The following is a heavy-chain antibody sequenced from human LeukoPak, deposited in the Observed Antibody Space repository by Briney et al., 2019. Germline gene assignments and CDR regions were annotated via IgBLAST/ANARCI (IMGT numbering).Heavy chain of an antibody. Sequence: SETLSLTCTVSGDSISNYYWSWIRQPPGKGLEWIGYIYYTGSTNYSPALKSRVTISVDTSKNQFSLKLTSVTAADTAVYYCARYGYSYGSQFDYWGQGTLVTVSS. CDR2: IYYTGST. V-gene: IGHV4-59*08. CDR1: GDSISNYY. J-gene: IGHJ4*02. CDR3: ARYGYSYGSQFDY. D-gene: IGHD5-18*01.